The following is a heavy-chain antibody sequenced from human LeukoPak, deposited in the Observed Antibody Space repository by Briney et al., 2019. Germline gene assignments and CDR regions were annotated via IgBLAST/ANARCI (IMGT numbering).Heavy chain of an antibody. CDR2: INHSGST. CDR1: GGSFSGDY. CDR3: ARGRDGDGRAFDI. Sequence: SETLSLTCAVYGGSFSGDYWSWIRQPPGKGLEWIGEINHSGSTNYNPSLKSRVTISVDTSKNQFSLKLSSVTAADTAVYYCARGRDGDGRAFDIWGQGTMVTVSS. J-gene: IGHJ3*02. V-gene: IGHV4-34*01. D-gene: IGHD5-24*01.